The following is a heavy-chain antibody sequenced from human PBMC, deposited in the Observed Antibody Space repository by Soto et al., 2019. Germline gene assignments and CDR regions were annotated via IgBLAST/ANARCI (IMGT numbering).Heavy chain of an antibody. CDR3: ARDYDFWSGYLSGHFDY. CDR1: GFTFSDYF. CDR2: IGSSSSDT. D-gene: IGHD3-3*01. Sequence: QVPLVESGGGLVKPGGSLRLSCAASGFTFSDYFLTWIRQAPGKGLEWVAYIGSSSSDTNYADSVKGRFTISRDNAQNSLFLQMNNLRVDDTAVYYCARDYDFWSGYLSGHFDYWGQGTLVTVSS. V-gene: IGHV3-11*06. J-gene: IGHJ4*02.